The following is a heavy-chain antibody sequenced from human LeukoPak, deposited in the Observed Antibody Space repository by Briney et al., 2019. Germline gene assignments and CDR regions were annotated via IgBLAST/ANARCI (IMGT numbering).Heavy chain of an antibody. CDR2: IYYSGST. J-gene: IGHJ3*02. V-gene: IGHV4-39*01. D-gene: IGHD4-23*01. Sequence: SETLSLTCTVSGGSISSSSYYWGWIRQPPGKGLEWIGSIYYSGSTYYNPSLKSRVTISVDTSKNQFSLKLSSVTAADTAVYYCARRGDGDYGGAFDIWGQGTMVTGSS. CDR1: GGSISSSSYY. CDR3: ARRGDGDYGGAFDI.